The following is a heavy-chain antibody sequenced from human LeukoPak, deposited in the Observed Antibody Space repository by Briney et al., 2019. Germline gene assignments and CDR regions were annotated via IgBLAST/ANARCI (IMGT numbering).Heavy chain of an antibody. CDR2: INPNSGGT. CDR3: ARDLYGGTSATFDY. CDR1: GYTFTGYY. D-gene: IGHD4-23*01. Sequence: ASVKVSCKASGYTFTGYYMHWVRQAPGQGLEWMGWINPNSGGTNYAQKFQGRVTMTSDTSISTAYMELSRLRSDNTAVYYCARDLYGGTSATFDYWGQGTLVTVSS. V-gene: IGHV1-2*02. J-gene: IGHJ4*02.